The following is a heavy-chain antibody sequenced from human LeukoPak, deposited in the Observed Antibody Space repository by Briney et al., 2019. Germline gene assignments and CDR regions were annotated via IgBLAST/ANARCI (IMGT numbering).Heavy chain of an antibody. D-gene: IGHD6-13*01. Sequence: SETLSLTCAVYGGSFSGYYRRWICQPPGKGLEWIGEINHSGSTNYNPSLKSRVTISVDTSKNQFSLKLSSVTAADTAVYYCARGPPSAAAGHSPEIYYFDYWGQGTLVTVSS. CDR1: GGSFSGYY. J-gene: IGHJ4*02. V-gene: IGHV4-34*01. CDR3: ARGPPSAAAGHSPEIYYFDY. CDR2: INHSGST.